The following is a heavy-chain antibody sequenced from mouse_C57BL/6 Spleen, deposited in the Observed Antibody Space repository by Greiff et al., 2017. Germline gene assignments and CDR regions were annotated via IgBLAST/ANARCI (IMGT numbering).Heavy chain of an antibody. CDR2: IYPGDGDT. D-gene: IGHD2-4*01. CDR3: ARGGLPPMDY. V-gene: IGHV1-80*01. CDR1: GYAFSSYW. J-gene: IGHJ4*01. Sequence: QVQLKQSGAELVKPGASVKISCKASGYAFSSYWMNWVKQRPGKGLEWIGQIYPGDGDTNYNGKFKGKATLTADKSSSTAYMQLSSLTSDDSAVYYCARGGLPPMDYWGQGTSVTVSS.